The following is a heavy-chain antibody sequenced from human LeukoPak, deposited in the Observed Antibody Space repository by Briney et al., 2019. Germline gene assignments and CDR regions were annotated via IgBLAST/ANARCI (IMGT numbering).Heavy chain of an antibody. Sequence: GGSLRLSCAASGFTFSSYAMSWVRQAPGKGLEWVSAISGSGGSTYYADSVKGRFTISRDNSKNTLYLQMNSLRAEDTAVYYCAKGGVVVPAAIYWFDPWGQGTLVTVSS. D-gene: IGHD2-2*01. V-gene: IGHV3-23*01. J-gene: IGHJ5*02. CDR3: AKGGVVVPAAIYWFDP. CDR2: ISGSGGST. CDR1: GFTFSSYA.